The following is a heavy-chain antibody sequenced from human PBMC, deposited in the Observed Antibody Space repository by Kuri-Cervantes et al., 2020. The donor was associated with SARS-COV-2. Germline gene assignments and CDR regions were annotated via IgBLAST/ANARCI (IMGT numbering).Heavy chain of an antibody. J-gene: IGHJ3*02. D-gene: IGHD2/OR15-2a*01. CDR1: GGTFSSYA. CDR2: IIPIFGTA. V-gene: IGHV1-69*13. Sequence: SVKVSCKASGGTFSSYAISWVRQAPGQGLEWMGGIIPIFGTANYAQKFQGRVTITADGSTSTAYMELSSLRSEDTAVYYCARVVSALNAFDIWGQGTMVTVSS. CDR3: ARVVSALNAFDI.